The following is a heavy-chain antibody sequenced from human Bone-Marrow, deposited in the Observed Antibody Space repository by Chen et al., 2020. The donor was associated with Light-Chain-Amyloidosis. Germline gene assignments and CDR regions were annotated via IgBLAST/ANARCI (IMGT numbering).Heavy chain of an antibody. V-gene: IGHV4-30-4*08. D-gene: IGHD4-17*01. CDR3: ARVVPPNYGANFNS. CDR2: IYYSGST. J-gene: IGHJ4*02. Sequence: QVQLQESGPGLVKPSQTLSLTCTVSGGSISSGDYYWSWIRQPPGKGLEWIGYIYYSGSTYYNPSLKSRVTISVDTSNNQFSLRLNSVTAADTAVYFCARVVPPNYGANFNSWGQGTLVIVSS. CDR1: GGSISSGDYY.